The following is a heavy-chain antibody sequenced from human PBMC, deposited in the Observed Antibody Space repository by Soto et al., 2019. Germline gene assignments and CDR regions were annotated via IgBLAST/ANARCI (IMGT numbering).Heavy chain of an antibody. D-gene: IGHD4-17*01. CDR1: GFTFSSYS. CDR2: ISSSSSYI. CDR3: ARDHDYGDGDFDY. V-gene: IGHV3-21*01. Sequence: TGGSLRLSCAASGFTFSSYSMNWVRQAPGKGLEWVSSISSSSSYIYYADSVKGRFTISRDNAKNSLYLQMNSLRAEDTAVYYCARDHDYGDGDFDYWGQGALVTVSS. J-gene: IGHJ4*02.